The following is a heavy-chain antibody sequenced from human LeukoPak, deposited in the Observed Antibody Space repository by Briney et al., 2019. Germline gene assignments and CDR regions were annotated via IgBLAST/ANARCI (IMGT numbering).Heavy chain of an antibody. D-gene: IGHD3-10*01. CDR1: GFAFSSYA. CDR2: ISGSGGST. J-gene: IGHJ4*02. Sequence: GGSLRLSCAASGFAFSSYAMSWVRQAPGKGLECVSAISGSGGSTYYADSVKGRFTISRDNSKNTLYLQMNSLRAEDTAVYYCARSYGSGSYLLGDWGQGTLVTVSS. CDR3: ARSYGSGSYLLGD. V-gene: IGHV3-23*01.